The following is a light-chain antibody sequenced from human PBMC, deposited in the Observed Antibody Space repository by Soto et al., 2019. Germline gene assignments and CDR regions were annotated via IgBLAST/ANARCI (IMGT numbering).Light chain of an antibody. Sequence: SVLTQPPSASGSPGQSVTISCTGTSGDVGGYYYVSWYQQHPGKVPKLIIYEVTKRPSGVPDRFSGSKSGNTASLTVSGLQAEDEADYYCMSYVGSNIFVFGTGTKVTVL. CDR1: SGDVGGYYY. CDR2: EVT. V-gene: IGLV2-8*01. CDR3: MSYVGSNIFV. J-gene: IGLJ1*01.